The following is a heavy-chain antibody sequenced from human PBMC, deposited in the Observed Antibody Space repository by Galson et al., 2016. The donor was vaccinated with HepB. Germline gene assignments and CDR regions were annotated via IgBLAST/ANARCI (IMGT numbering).Heavy chain of an antibody. J-gene: IGHJ4*02. Sequence: SETLSLTCTVSGASISNSTYHWGWIRQPPGKGLEWIGSIYYSGTTYYNLSLKSRVTISVDTSKNQFSLKLSSVTAADTAVYYCAREVGYWGQGTLVTVSS. CDR3: AREVGY. CDR1: GASISNSTYH. CDR2: IYYSGTT. V-gene: IGHV4-39*02.